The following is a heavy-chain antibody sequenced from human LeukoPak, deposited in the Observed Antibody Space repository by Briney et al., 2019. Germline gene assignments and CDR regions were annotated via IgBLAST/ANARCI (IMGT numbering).Heavy chain of an antibody. J-gene: IGHJ6*02. Sequence: ASVKVSCKASGGTFSSYAISWVRQAPGQGLEWMGRIIPILGIANYAQKYQGRVTITADKSTSTAYMELSSLRSEDTAVYYCVRGLWSGYYYYYGMDVWGQGTTVTVSS. CDR1: GGTFSSYA. CDR3: VRGLWSGYYYYYGMDV. D-gene: IGHD3-10*01. CDR2: IIPILGIA. V-gene: IGHV1-69*04.